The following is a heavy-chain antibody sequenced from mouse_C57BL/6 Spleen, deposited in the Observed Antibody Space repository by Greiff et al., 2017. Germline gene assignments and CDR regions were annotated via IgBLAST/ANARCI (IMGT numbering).Heavy chain of an antibody. D-gene: IGHD2-12*01. CDR2: ISSGGSYT. CDR1: GFTFSSYG. Sequence: EVKLMESGGDLVKPGGSLKLSCAASGFTFSSYGMSWVRQTPDKRLEWVATISSGGSYTYYPDSVKGRFTISRDNAKNTLYLQMSSLKSEDTAMYYCARELRTDYYAMDYWGQGTSVTVSS. J-gene: IGHJ4*01. CDR3: ARELRTDYYAMDY. V-gene: IGHV5-6*01.